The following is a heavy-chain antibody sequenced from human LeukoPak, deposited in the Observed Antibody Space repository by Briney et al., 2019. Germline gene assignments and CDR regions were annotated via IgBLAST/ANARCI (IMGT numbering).Heavy chain of an antibody. D-gene: IGHD3-10*01. V-gene: IGHV4-34*01. CDR1: GGSFSGYY. CDR3: ARMRSMVRGVMDAFDI. J-gene: IGHJ3*02. CDR2: INHSGST. Sequence: SETLSLTCAVYGGSFSGYYWSWIRQPPGKGLEWIGEINHSGSTNYNPSLKSRVTISVDTSKNQFSQKLSSVTAADTAVYYCARMRSMVRGVMDAFDIWGQGTMVTVSS.